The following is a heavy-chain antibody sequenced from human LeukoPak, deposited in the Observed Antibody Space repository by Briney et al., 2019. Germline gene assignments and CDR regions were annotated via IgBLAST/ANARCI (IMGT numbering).Heavy chain of an antibody. CDR2: ISDRGGST. J-gene: IGHJ4*02. V-gene: IGHV3-23*01. Sequence: GGSLRLSCAVSGITLNNYGMTWVRQAPGKGLEWVAGISDRGGSTKYADSVKGRFTISRDNPKNTLYLQMNSLRDEDAAVYFCAKRRVVIRVILVGFHKEAYYFESWGQGALVSDSS. CDR1: GITLNNYG. D-gene: IGHD3/OR15-3a*01. CDR3: AKRRVVIRVILVGFHKEAYYFES.